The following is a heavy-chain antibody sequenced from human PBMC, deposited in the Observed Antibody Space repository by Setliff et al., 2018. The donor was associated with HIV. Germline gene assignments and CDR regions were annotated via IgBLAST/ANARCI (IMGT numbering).Heavy chain of an antibody. D-gene: IGHD4-17*01. J-gene: IGHJ4*02. Sequence: SETLSLTCTVSGDSISTYHWSWIRQTPGKGLEWIGNIPITGRTTYNLSRKSRLTITRDTSKNQISLILSSVTAADTAMYYCARGDYASPPLFMGYWGQGTLVTVSS. CDR3: ARGDYASPPLFMGY. CDR1: GDSISTYH. V-gene: IGHV4-4*08. CDR2: IPITGRT.